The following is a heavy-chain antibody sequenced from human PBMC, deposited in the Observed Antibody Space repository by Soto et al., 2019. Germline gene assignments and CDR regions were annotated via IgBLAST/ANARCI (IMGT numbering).Heavy chain of an antibody. J-gene: IGHJ6*02. CDR3: ARNSMMDV. CDR2: IRTTGST. CDR1: GFAVSNHY. V-gene: IGHV3-53*02. Sequence: EVQLVETGGALIQPGGSLRLSCAASGFAVSNHYMNWVRQAPGKGLEWVSIIRTTGSTYYADSVKGRFTISRDNSKNTVSLEMNSLRVEDTAVYYCARNSMMDVWGQGTTLIVSS.